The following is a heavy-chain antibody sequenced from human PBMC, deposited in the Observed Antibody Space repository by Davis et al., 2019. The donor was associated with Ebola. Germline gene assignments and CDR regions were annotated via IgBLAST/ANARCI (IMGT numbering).Heavy chain of an antibody. J-gene: IGHJ6*02. CDR3: AKGGLRSPSLGGMDV. D-gene: IGHD5-12*01. CDR2: IIPIFGTA. CDR1: GGTFSSYA. Sequence: SVKVSCKASGGTFSSYAISWVRQAPGRGLEWMGGIIPIFGTANYAQKFQGRVTITADESTSTAYMELSSLRSEDTAVYYCAKGGLRSPSLGGMDVWGQGTTVTVSS. V-gene: IGHV1-69*13.